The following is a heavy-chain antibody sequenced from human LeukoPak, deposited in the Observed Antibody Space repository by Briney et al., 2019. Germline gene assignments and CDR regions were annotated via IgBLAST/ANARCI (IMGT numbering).Heavy chain of an antibody. CDR1: GYTSTSYA. V-gene: IGHV1-3*01. CDR3: ARDRLIQLWSQGDWFDP. CDR2: INAGNGNT. D-gene: IGHD5-18*01. Sequence: GASVKVSCKASGYTSTSYAMHWVRQAPGQRLEWMGWINAGNGNTKYSQKFQGRVTITRDTSASTAYMDLSSLRSEDTAVYYCARDRLIQLWSQGDWFDPWGQGTLVTVSS. J-gene: IGHJ5*02.